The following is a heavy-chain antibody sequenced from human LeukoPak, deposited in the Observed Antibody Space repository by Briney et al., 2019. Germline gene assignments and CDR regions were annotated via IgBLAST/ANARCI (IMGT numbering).Heavy chain of an antibody. V-gene: IGHV1-2*02. CDR3: ARAQSSGSFFDY. Sequence: ASVKVSCKASGYTFTGYYMHWVRQAPGQGLEWMGWINPNSGGTNYAQKFQGRVTMTRDTSISTAYMELSRLRSDDTAVYYCARAQSSGSFFDYWGQGTLVTVSS. J-gene: IGHJ4*02. D-gene: IGHD1-26*01. CDR2: INPNSGGT. CDR1: GYTFTGYY.